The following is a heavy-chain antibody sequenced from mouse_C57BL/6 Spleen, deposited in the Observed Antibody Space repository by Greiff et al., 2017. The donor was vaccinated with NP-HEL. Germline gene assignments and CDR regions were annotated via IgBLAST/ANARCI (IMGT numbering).Heavy chain of an antibody. CDR3: TTLSTAQATVLGY. CDR1: GFNIKDDY. V-gene: IGHV14-4*01. Sequence: VQLQQSGAELVRPGASVKLSCTASGFNIKDDYMHWVKQRPEQGLEWIGWIDPENGDTEYASKFQGKATITADTSSNTAYLQLSSLTSEDTAVYYCTTLSTAQATVLGYWGQCTTLTVSS. CDR2: IDPENGDT. D-gene: IGHD3-2*02. J-gene: IGHJ2*01.